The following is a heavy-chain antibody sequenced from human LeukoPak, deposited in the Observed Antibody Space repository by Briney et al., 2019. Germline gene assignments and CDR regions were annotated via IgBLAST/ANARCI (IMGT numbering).Heavy chain of an antibody. Sequence: PGGSLRLSGAASGFTFSSYSMNWVRQAPGKGLEWVSYISSSSSTIYYADSVKGRFTISRDNAKNSLYLQMNSLRAEDTVVYYWASSSRGALDYWGQGTLVTVSS. CDR1: GFTFSSYS. D-gene: IGHD3-10*01. CDR3: ASSSRGALDY. V-gene: IGHV3-48*01. CDR2: ISSSSSTI. J-gene: IGHJ4*02.